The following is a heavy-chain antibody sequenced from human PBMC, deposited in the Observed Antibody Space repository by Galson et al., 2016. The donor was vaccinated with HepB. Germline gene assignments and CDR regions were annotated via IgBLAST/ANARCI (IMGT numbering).Heavy chain of an antibody. CDR3: MTKLGNWYFDL. CDR2: ISGNGATT. J-gene: IGHJ2*01. V-gene: IGHV3-23*01. CDR1: GFTFNTNA. Sequence: SLRLSCAASGFTFNTNAMTWVRQAPGQGLEWVGGISGNGATTYYADYAKRRFTISRDNSKNTVYLQMNSLRAEDTALYYYMTKLGNWYFDLWGRGTLVTVSS.